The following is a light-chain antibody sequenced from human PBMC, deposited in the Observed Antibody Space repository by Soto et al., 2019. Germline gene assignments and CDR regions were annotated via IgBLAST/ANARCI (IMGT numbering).Light chain of an antibody. Sequence: QAVVTQEPSLTVSPGGTVTLTCASSTGAVTSSFHANWIQQKPGQAPRSLIYSTIYKFSWTPARFSGSLLGGKAALTLSTVQPEDEGDYYCLLWYGVGHMVFGGGTKLTVL. CDR1: TGAVTSSFH. CDR2: STI. V-gene: IGLV7-43*01. J-gene: IGLJ3*02. CDR3: LLWYGVGHMV.